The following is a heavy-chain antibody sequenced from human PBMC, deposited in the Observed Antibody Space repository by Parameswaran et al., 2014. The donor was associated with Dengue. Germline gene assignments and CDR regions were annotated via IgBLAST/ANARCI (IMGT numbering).Heavy chain of an antibody. J-gene: IGHJ6*02. V-gene: IGHV1-18*01. CDR3: ARDFSSTEYYDILTGYGMDV. CDR2: ISAYNGNT. D-gene: IGHD3-9*01. Sequence: WVRQAPGQGLEWMGWISAYNGNTNYAQKLQGRVTMTTDTSTSTAYMELRSLRSDDTAVYYCARDFSSTEYYDILTGYGMDVWGQGTTVTVSS.